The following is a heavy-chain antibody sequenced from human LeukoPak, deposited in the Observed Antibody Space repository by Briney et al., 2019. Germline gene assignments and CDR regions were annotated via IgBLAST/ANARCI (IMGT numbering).Heavy chain of an antibody. V-gene: IGHV1-18*01. Sequence: GASVKVSCKASGYTFTSYGISWVRQAPGQGLEWMGWISAYNGNTNYAQKFQGRVTMTEDTSTDTAYMELSSLRSEDTAVYYCATALYYYGSSGYPPLGYWGQGTLVTVSS. CDR3: ATALYYYGSSGYPPLGY. CDR1: GYTFTSYG. D-gene: IGHD3-22*01. CDR2: ISAYNGNT. J-gene: IGHJ4*02.